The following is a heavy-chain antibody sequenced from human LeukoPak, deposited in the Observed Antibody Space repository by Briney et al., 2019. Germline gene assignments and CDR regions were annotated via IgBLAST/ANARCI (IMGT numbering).Heavy chain of an antibody. Sequence: PGGSLRLSCAASGFTFSSYGMHWVRQAPGKGLEWVAFIRYDGSNKYYADSVKGRFTISRDNSKNTLYLQMNSLRAEDTAVYYCARLRMYSGSYSWFDPWGQGTLVTVSS. CDR3: ARLRMYSGSYSWFDP. V-gene: IGHV3-30*02. D-gene: IGHD1-26*01. CDR1: GFTFSSYG. CDR2: IRYDGSNK. J-gene: IGHJ5*02.